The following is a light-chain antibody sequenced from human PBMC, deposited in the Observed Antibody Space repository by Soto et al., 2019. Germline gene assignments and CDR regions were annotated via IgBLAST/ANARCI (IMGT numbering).Light chain of an antibody. CDR3: QQYASSPRT. CDR2: DAS. Sequence: EFVLTQSPGTLSLSPGERATLSCRASQTVRNNYLAWYQQKPGQAPRLLIYDASRRATGIPDRFSGSGSGTDFTLTISRLEPEDSAVYYCQQYASSPRTFGQGTKVDIK. V-gene: IGKV3-20*01. J-gene: IGKJ1*01. CDR1: QTVRNNY.